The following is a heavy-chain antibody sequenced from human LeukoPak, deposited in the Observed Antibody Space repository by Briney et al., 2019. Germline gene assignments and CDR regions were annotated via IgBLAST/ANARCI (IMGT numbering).Heavy chain of an antibody. J-gene: IGHJ4*02. D-gene: IGHD4-17*01. CDR1: GGSVNSGGYY. CDR3: ARSSDYGDYD. Sequence: PSETLSLTCTVSGGSVNSGGYYWTWIRQHPGKGLGWLGYIYYSGRTYYNPSLKSRITVSLDTSKNQFSLNLTSVSAADTAFYFCARSSDYGDYDWGQGTLITVSS. V-gene: IGHV4-31*03. CDR2: IYYSGRT.